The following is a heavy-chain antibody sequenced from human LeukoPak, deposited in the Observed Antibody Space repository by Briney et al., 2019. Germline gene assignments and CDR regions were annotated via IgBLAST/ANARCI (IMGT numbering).Heavy chain of an antibody. CDR2: IYYSGST. CDR1: GGSISSYY. Sequence: SETLSLTCTVSGGSISSYYWSWIQLPPGKGLEWIGYIYYSGSTNYNPSLKSRVTISVDTSKNQFSLKLSSVTAADTAVYYCAREPNYYYYGMDVWGQGTTVTVSS. V-gene: IGHV4-59*01. CDR3: AREPNYYYYGMDV. J-gene: IGHJ6*02.